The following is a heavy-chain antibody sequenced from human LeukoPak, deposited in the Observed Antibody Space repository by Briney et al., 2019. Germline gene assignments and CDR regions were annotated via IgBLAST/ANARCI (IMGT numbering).Heavy chain of an antibody. Sequence: PGGSLRLSCAASGFTFRNYAIPWVRQAPGEGRGGGAIITYNGDIKYYADSVKGRFTISRDNSQNTVFLQMNSLRPEDTAVYYCARDAQSGAHSDFDYWGQGTLVTVSS. CDR2: ITYNGDIK. J-gene: IGHJ4*02. CDR1: GFTFRNYA. D-gene: IGHD1-26*01. CDR3: ARDAQSGAHSDFDY. V-gene: IGHV3-30-3*01.